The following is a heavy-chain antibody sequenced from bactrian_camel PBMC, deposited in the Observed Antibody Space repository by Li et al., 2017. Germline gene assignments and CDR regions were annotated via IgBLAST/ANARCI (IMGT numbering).Heavy chain of an antibody. CDR3: AANSWSIGRNCPLGVTLFDS. CDR2: IDTDGST. V-gene: IGHV3S53*01. J-gene: IGHJ4*01. CDR1: LNPGDTYC. Sequence: HVQLVESGGDSVQPGGSLRLSCAASLNPGDTYCLGWFRQASGQEREGLAAIDTDGSTSYADSVKGRFTISKDNAKNTLALQMNSLNPEDTAMYFCAANSWSIGRNCPLGVTLFDSWGQGTQVTVS. D-gene: IGHD5*01.